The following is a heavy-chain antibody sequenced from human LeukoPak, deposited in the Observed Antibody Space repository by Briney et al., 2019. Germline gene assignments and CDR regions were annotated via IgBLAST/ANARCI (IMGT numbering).Heavy chain of an antibody. CDR3: ARLSDIAVAGPDYFDY. V-gene: IGHV5-51*01. CDR1: GYTYSNYW. Sequence: GESLKISCKGSGYTYSNYWIGWVRQMPGKALEWIGIIYPGDSHTIYNPSFQGQVTISADKSISTAYLQWSSLKASDTAMYYCARLSDIAVAGPDYFDYWGQGTLVIVSS. J-gene: IGHJ4*02. D-gene: IGHD6-19*01. CDR2: IYPGDSHT.